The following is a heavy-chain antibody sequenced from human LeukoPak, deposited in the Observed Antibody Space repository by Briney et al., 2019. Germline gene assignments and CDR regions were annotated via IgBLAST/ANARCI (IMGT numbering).Heavy chain of an antibody. CDR3: ATKLHGDYFDY. J-gene: IGHJ4*02. CDR2: IYPGGSDA. V-gene: IGHV5-51*01. CDR1: GYSFANYW. Sequence: GESLKISCKGSGYSFANYWIVWVRQMPGKGLEWMGFIYPGGSDARYSPSFQGQVTLSADKSINTAYLQWSSLRASDTAMYYCATKLHGDYFDYWGQGSLVTVSS. D-gene: IGHD4-17*01.